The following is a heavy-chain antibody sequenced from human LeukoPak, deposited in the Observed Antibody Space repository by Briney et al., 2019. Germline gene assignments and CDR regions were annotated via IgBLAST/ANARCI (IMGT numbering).Heavy chain of an antibody. V-gene: IGHV3-48*03. CDR1: GFTFSSYE. Sequence: QPGGSLRLSCAASGFTFSSYEMNWVRQAPGKGLEWVSYISSSGSAIYFADSVKGRFTISRDNAKNSLYLQMNSLRAEDTAVYYCARNSSGILLHWGQGTLVTVSS. J-gene: IGHJ4*02. CDR2: ISSSGSAI. CDR3: ARNSSGILLH. D-gene: IGHD3-22*01.